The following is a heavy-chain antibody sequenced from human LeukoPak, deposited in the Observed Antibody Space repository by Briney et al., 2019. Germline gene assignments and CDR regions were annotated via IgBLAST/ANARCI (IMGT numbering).Heavy chain of an antibody. Sequence: PGGSLRLSCAASGFSFHKYGMHWVRQAPGKGLELVAYIRVDGIDKYYPDSVKGRFTISRDNSKNTLYLQMNSLRAEDTAVYYCAKGIAVAGRTSFQHWGQGTLVTVSS. CDR2: IRVDGIDK. CDR1: GFSFHKYG. D-gene: IGHD6-19*01. V-gene: IGHV3-30*02. CDR3: AKGIAVAGRTSFQH. J-gene: IGHJ1*01.